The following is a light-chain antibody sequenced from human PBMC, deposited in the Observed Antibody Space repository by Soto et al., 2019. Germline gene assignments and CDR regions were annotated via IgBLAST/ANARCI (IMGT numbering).Light chain of an antibody. V-gene: IGKV1-6*01. Sequence: AIQMTQSPSSLSASVVDRVTITCRASQGIKNDLGWYQQKPGKAPKLLIYAASSIQSGVPSRFSGSGSGTDFTLTISSLQPEDFATYYCQQDYSYPLTFGQGTKVEIK. J-gene: IGKJ1*01. CDR1: QGIKND. CDR2: AAS. CDR3: QQDYSYPLT.